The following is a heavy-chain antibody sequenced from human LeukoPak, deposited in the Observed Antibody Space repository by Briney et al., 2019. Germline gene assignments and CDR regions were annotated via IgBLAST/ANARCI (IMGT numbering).Heavy chain of an antibody. J-gene: IGHJ4*02. V-gene: IGHV4-59*12. CDR1: GGSISSYY. Sequence: SETLSLTCTVSGGSISSYYWSWIRQPPGKGLEWIGYIYYSGSTNYNPSLKSRVTMSVDTSKNQFSLKLSSVTAADTAVYYCARADSSSWFSFDYWGQGTLVTVSS. CDR2: IYYSGST. CDR3: ARADSSSWFSFDY. D-gene: IGHD6-13*01.